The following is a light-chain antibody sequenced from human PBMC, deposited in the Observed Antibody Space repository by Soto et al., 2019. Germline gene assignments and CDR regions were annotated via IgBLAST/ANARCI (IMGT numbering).Light chain of an antibody. Sequence: EIVMTQSPATLSVSPGQRATLSCRASQSVSTNLAWYQQKPGQAPRLLIYGTSTRATGIPGRFSGSGSGTEFTLTISSLQSEDFGVYYCQQYNHWWTFGQGTKVEIK. V-gene: IGKV3-15*01. J-gene: IGKJ1*01. CDR3: QQYNHWWT. CDR2: GTS. CDR1: QSVSTN.